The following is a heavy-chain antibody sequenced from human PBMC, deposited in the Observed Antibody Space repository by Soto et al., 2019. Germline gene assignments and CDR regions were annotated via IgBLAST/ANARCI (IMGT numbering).Heavy chain of an antibody. J-gene: IGHJ6*02. CDR3: ARGDGGMDV. Sequence: EVQLVESGGGLVQPGGSLRLSCATSGFTFSSYWMSWVRQAPGKGLEGVANIKQDGSEKYYVDSVKGRFTISRDNAKNSLYLQMNSLRAEDTAVYHCARGDGGMDVWGQGTTVTVSS. CDR2: IKQDGSEK. CDR1: GFTFSSYW. V-gene: IGHV3-7*01.